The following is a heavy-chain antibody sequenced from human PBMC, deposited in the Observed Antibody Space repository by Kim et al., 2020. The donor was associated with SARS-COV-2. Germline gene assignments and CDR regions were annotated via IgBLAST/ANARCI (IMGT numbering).Heavy chain of an antibody. J-gene: IGHJ2*01. CDR3: ARYQVANLWYFDL. CDR2: IYSSGNT. D-gene: IGHD2-15*01. Sequence: SETLSLTCTVSGGSISSYYWSWIRQPPGKGLEWIGYIYSSGNTNYNPSLKSRVIISVDTSKNQFSLKLSSVTAADTAVYYCARYQVANLWYFDLWGRGTLVTVSS. V-gene: IGHV4-59*13. CDR1: GGSISSYY.